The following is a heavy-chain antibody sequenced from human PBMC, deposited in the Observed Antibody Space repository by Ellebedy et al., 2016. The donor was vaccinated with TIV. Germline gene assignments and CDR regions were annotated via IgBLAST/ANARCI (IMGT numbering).Heavy chain of an antibody. CDR2: IRSDGTTK. V-gene: IGHV3-30*02. J-gene: IGHJ4*02. CDR1: GFSVSG. CDR3: AKFGAIAVPSTGDFDS. Sequence: GESLKISCATSGFSVSGMHWVRQAPGKGLEWVAFIRSDGTTKYYTDSVKGRFTISRDTSKNTLDLQMNSLRAKDTAVYYCAKFGAIAVPSTGDFDSWGQGTLVTVSS. D-gene: IGHD6-19*01.